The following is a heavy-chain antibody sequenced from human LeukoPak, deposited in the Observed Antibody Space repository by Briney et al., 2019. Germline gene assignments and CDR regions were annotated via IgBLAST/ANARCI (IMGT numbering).Heavy chain of an antibody. CDR2: ISGSGGST. CDR1: GFTFSSYA. J-gene: IGHJ5*02. CDR3: ATRDPLTAWFDP. Sequence: GGSLRLSCAASGFTFSSYAMSWVRQAPGKGLEWVSAISGSGGSTCYADSVKGRFTISKDNSKNTLYLQMNSLRAEDTAVYYCATRDPLTAWFDPWGQGTLVTVSS. V-gene: IGHV3-23*01. D-gene: IGHD3-9*01.